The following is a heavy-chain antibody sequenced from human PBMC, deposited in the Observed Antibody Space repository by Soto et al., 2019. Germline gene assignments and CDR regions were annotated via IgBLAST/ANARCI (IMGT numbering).Heavy chain of an antibody. V-gene: IGHV3-23*01. CDR1: GFTFSSYA. J-gene: IGHJ4*02. D-gene: IGHD1-20*01. CDR3: AKELGVITGTTYDY. CDR2: IRGSGGRT. Sequence: GGSLRLSCAASGFTFSSYAMSWVRPAPGKGLEWVSAIRGSGGRTYYADSVKGRFTISRDNSKNTLYLQMNSLRAEDTAVYYCAKELGVITGTTYDYWGQGTLVTVSS.